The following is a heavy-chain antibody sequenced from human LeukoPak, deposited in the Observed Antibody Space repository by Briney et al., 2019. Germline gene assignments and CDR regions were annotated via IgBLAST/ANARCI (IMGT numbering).Heavy chain of an antibody. D-gene: IGHD3-3*01. CDR1: GYTFTSYG. V-gene: IGHV1-18*01. J-gene: IGHJ4*02. CDR3: ARDSPDEITIFGVVIAEGNYFDY. CDR2: ISAYNGNT. Sequence: ASVKVSCKASGYTFTSYGIRWVRQAPGQGLEWMGWISAYNGNTNYAQKLQGRVTMTTDTSTSTAYMELRSLRSDDTAVYYCARDSPDEITIFGVVIAEGNYFDYWGQGTLVTVSS.